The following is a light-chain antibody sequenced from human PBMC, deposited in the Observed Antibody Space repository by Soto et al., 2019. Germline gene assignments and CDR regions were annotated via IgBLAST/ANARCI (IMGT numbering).Light chain of an antibody. Sequence: QSVLTQPPSVSGSPGQSVTISCTGTSSDVGSYNRVSWYQQPPGTAPKVMIYEVSNRPSGVPDRFSGSKSGNTASLTISGRQAEDEADYYCSLYTSSSTYVFGTGTKVTVL. V-gene: IGLV2-18*01. CDR2: EVS. CDR3: SLYTSSSTYV. CDR1: SSDVGSYNR. J-gene: IGLJ1*01.